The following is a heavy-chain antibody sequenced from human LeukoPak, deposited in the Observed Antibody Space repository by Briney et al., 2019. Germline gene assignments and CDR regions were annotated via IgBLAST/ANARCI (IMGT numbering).Heavy chain of an antibody. CDR3: ARDYGGSSPFDY. CDR1: GFTFNTYG. CDR2: ISGSGGST. J-gene: IGHJ4*02. D-gene: IGHD4-23*01. V-gene: IGHV3-23*01. Sequence: GGSLRLSCAASGFTFNTYGMNWVRQAPGKGLEWVSAISGSGGSTYYADSVKGRFTISRDNSKNTLYLQMHSLRAEDTAVYYCARDYGGSSPFDYWGQGTLVTVSS.